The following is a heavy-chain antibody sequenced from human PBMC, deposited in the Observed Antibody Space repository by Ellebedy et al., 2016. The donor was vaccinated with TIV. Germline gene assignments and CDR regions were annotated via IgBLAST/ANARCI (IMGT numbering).Heavy chain of an antibody. V-gene: IGHV1-18*01. CDR3: ARVASPREMATTHLDH. CDR2: ISVYNENR. J-gene: IGHJ4*02. Sequence: ASVKVSCKASGYTFTSYLISWVRQAPGQGLEWMGWISVYNENRNNAQNLQGRVIMTTDTSTSTAYMELRSLRYDDTAVYFCARVASPREMATTHLDHWGQGTLVTVSS. D-gene: IGHD5-24*01. CDR1: GYTFTSYL.